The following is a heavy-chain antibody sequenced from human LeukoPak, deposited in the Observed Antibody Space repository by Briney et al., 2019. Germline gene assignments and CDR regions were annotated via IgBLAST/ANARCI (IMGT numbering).Heavy chain of an antibody. Sequence: ASVKVSCKASGYTFTGYYMHWVRQAPGQGLEWMGWINPNSGGTNYAQKFQGRVTMTRDTSISTAYMELSRLRSDDTAVYYCARSLRAVVAARFDYWGQGTLVTVSS. J-gene: IGHJ4*02. CDR1: GYTFTGYY. CDR2: INPNSGGT. V-gene: IGHV1-2*02. CDR3: ARSLRAVVAARFDY. D-gene: IGHD2-15*01.